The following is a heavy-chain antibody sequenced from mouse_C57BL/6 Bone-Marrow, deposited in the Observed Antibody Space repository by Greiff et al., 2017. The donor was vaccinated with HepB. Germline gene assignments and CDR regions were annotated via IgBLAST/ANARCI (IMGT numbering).Heavy chain of an antibody. D-gene: IGHD2-3*01. CDR3: ASSGWLSPWFAY. V-gene: IGHV1-61*01. CDR2: IYPSDSET. CDR1: GYTFTSYW. J-gene: IGHJ3*01. Sequence: VQLQQPGAELVRPGSSVKLSCKASGYTFTSYWMDWVKQRPGQGLEWIGNIYPSDSETHYNQKFKDKATLTVDKSSSTAYMQLSSLTSEDSAVYYCASSGWLSPWFAYWGQGTLVTVSA.